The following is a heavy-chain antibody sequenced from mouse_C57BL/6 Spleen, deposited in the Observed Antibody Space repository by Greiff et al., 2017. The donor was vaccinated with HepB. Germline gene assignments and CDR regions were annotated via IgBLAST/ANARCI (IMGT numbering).Heavy chain of an antibody. V-gene: IGHV5-4*01. CDR2: ISDGGSYT. J-gene: IGHJ2*01. CDR3: AREELTGTFDY. Sequence: EVMLVESGGDLVKPGGSLKLSCAASGFTFSSYAMSWVRQTPEKRLEWVATISDGGSYTYYPDNVKGRFTISRDNAKNNLYLQMSHLKSEDTAMYYCAREELTGTFDYWGQGTTLTVSS. D-gene: IGHD4-1*01. CDR1: GFTFSSYA.